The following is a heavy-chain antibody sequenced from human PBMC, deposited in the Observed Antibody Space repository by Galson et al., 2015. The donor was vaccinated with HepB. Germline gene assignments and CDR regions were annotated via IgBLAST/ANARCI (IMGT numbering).Heavy chain of an antibody. V-gene: IGHV4-34*01. J-gene: IGHJ6*02. Sequence: ETLSLTCAVYGGSFSGYYWSWIRQPPGKGLEWIGEINHSGSTNYNPSLKSRVTISVDTSKNQFFLKLSSVTAADTAVYYCARGRGEFRGSGSPYYGMDVWGQGTTVTVSS. CDR3: ARGRGEFRGSGSPYYGMDV. CDR2: INHSGST. D-gene: IGHD3-10*01. CDR1: GGSFSGYY.